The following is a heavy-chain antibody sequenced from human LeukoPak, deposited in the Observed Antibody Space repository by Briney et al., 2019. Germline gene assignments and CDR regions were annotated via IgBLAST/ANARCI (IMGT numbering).Heavy chain of an antibody. D-gene: IGHD2-15*01. CDR1: GFTFSSYA. J-gene: IGHJ3*02. CDR2: ISGSGGST. Sequence: PGGSLRLSCAASGFTFSSYAMSWVRQAPGKGLEWVSAISGSGGSTYYADSVKGRFTISRDNSKNTLYLQMNSLRAEGTAVYYCAKDGYCSGGSCYYDAFDIWGQGTMVTVSS. CDR3: AKDGYCSGGSCYYDAFDI. V-gene: IGHV3-23*01.